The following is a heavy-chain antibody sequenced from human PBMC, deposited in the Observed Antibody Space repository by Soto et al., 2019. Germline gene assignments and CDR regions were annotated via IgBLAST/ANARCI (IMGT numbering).Heavy chain of an antibody. J-gene: IGHJ4*02. CDR3: ARVIAAGGGDFDY. Sequence: EVQLVESGGGLVQPGGSLRLSCAASGFTFSSYSMNWVRQAPGKGLEWVSYISSSGSTIYYADSVKGRFTISRDNAKNSLDLQRNSLRDEDTAVYYWARVIAAGGGDFDYRGQGTLVTVSS. D-gene: IGHD6-13*01. CDR1: GFTFSSYS. V-gene: IGHV3-48*02. CDR2: ISSSGSTI.